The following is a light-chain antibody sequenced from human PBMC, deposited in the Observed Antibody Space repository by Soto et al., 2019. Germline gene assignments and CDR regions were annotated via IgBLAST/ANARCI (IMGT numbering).Light chain of an antibody. V-gene: IGKV3-20*01. CDR1: QSVSSSY. Sequence: EIVLTQSPGTLSLSPGERATVSCRSSQSVSSSYLAWYQQKPGQAPRLLIYDVSSRATGIPDRFRGSGSGTDFTLTISRLEPEDFAVYYCQQYGSSPTFGQGTKVEIK. CDR2: DVS. J-gene: IGKJ1*01. CDR3: QQYGSSPT.